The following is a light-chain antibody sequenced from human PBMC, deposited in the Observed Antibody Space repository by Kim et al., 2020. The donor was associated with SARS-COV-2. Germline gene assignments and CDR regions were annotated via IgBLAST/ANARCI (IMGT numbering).Light chain of an antibody. CDR1: NIGSKT. Sequence: PGKTATITGGGNNIGSKTVTWYQQKPGQAPVLVLFYDSDRPSGIPERFSGSNSGTTATLTISRVEAGDEADYYCQVWDTDTYHRVFGGGTQLTVL. J-gene: IGLJ3*02. CDR2: YDS. CDR3: QVWDTDTYHRV. V-gene: IGLV3-21*04.